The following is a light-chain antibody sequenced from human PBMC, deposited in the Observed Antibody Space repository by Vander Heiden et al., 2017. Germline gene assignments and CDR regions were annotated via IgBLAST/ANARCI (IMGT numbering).Light chain of an antibody. CDR2: WAS. J-gene: IGKJ2*01. CDR1: QSVLYSSNNKNY. Sequence: DIVMTQSPDSLTVYLGERATISCKSSQSVLYSSNNKNYLTWYQQKPGQPPKLLIYWASTRESGVPDRFSGSGSGKDFTLTISSLQAEDVAVYYCQQYYTTPHTFGRGTKLEIK. CDR3: QQYYTTPHT. V-gene: IGKV4-1*01.